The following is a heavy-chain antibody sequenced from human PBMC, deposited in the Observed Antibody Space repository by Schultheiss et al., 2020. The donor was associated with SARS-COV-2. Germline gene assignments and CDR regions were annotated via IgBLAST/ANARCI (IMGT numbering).Heavy chain of an antibody. Sequence: GGSLRLSCAASGFTFSSYAMHWVRQAPGKGLEWVAVISYDGSNKYYADSVKGRFTISRDNSKNTLYLQMNSLRAEDTAVYYCARTVGNIDYWGQGTLVTVSS. CDR3: ARTVGNIDY. D-gene: IGHD2-15*01. J-gene: IGHJ4*02. V-gene: IGHV3-30*07. CDR2: ISYDGSNK. CDR1: GFTFSSYA.